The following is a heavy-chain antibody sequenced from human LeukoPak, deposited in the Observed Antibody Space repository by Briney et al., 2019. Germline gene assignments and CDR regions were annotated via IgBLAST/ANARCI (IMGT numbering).Heavy chain of an antibody. CDR1: GGSISSYY. CDR2: IYSGST. J-gene: IGHJ3*02. V-gene: IGHV4-59*01. CDR3: ARRSGAFDM. Sequence: SETLSLTCTVSGGSISSYYWSWIRQPPGKGLEWIGYIYSGSTNYNPSLKSRVTMSLDTSKDQFSLKLSSVTAADTAVYYCARRSGAFDMWGQGTMVTVSS.